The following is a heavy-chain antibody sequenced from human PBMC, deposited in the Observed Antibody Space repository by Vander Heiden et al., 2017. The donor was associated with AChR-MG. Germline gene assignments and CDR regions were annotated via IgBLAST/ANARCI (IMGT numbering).Heavy chain of an antibody. D-gene: IGHD1-26*01. V-gene: IGHV4-30-2*01. CDR1: GGPIRSGGCS. CDR2: IYHSRST. CDR3: ARDPRGATPPH. J-gene: IGHJ4*02. Sequence: QLQLQQSGSGPVKPSQTLSRTCAVPGGPIRSGGCSWRWSREPPGKGLEWIGYIYHSRSTNYNPSLKSNVTVSINRSKDPFSLKLSSVTAADTAVYYCARDPRGATPPHWGQGTLVTVSS.